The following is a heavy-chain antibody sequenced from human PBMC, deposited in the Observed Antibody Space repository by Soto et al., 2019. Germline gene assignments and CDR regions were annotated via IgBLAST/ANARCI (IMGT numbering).Heavy chain of an antibody. CDR2: SIPIFGTA. CDR3: AGPRCGGHCGCYCYGMDV. CDR1: GGTFSSYA. J-gene: IGHJ6*02. Sequence: QVQLVQSGAEVKKPGSSVKVSCKASGGTFSSYAISWVRQAPGQGLEWMGGSIPIFGTANYAQKFQGRVTTTPDESTRKAYRQLRRLSSHDAAVYYCAGPRCGGHCGCYCYGMDVWGQGTTGTVSS. D-gene: IGHD2-21*02. V-gene: IGHV1-69*05.